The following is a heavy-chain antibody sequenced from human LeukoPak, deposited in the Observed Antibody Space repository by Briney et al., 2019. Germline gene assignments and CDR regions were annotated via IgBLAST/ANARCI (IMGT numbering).Heavy chain of an antibody. J-gene: IGHJ4*02. CDR3: AKPHLFGVVMRFDY. Sequence: GGSLRLSCAASGFTFSSYGMSWVRQAPGKGLEWVSTISGSAYNTYYADSVKGRFTISRDNSKNTLSLEMNSLTVDDTAVYFCAKPHLFGVVMRFDYWGQGTLVAVSS. V-gene: IGHV3-23*01. CDR1: GFTFSSYG. CDR2: ISGSAYNT. D-gene: IGHD3-3*01.